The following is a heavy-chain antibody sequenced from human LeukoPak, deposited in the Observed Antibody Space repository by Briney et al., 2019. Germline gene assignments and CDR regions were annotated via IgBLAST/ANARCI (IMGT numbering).Heavy chain of an antibody. D-gene: IGHD2-2*01. CDR2: IYHSGST. CDR1: GGSISSSNW. V-gene: IGHV4-4*02. CDR3: ARMAFPDIVVVPAAIAQGYGMDV. J-gene: IGHJ6*02. Sequence: SGTLSLTCAVSGGSISSSNWWSWVRQPPGKGLEWIGEIYHSGSTNYNPSLKSRVTISVVKSKNQFSLKLSSVTAADTAVYYCARMAFPDIVVVPAAIAQGYGMDVWGQGTTVTVSS.